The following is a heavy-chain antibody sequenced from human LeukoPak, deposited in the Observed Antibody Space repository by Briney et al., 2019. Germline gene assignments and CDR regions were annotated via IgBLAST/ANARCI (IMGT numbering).Heavy chain of an antibody. D-gene: IGHD2-15*01. J-gene: IGHJ6*03. Sequence: GASVKVSCKASGGTFSSYAISWVRQAPGRGLEWMGGIIPLFGTANYAQKFQGRVTITADKSTNTAYMELSSLGSEDTAVYYCARPEGCSGAGCYYYYYMDVWGKGTTVTVSS. CDR3: ARPEGCSGAGCYYYYYMDV. CDR1: GGTFSSYA. V-gene: IGHV1-69*06. CDR2: IIPLFGTA.